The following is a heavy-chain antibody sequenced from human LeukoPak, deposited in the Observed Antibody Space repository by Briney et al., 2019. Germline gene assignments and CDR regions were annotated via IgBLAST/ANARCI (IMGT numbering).Heavy chain of an antibody. CDR3: AREGATTSFDY. V-gene: IGHV3-53*01. Sequence: GGSLRLSCAASGFTFSSNSMNWVRQAPGKGLEWVSVIYSGGSTYYADSVRGRFTISRDSSKNTLYLQMNSLRAEDTAVYYCAREGATTSFDYWGQGTLVTVSS. CDR2: IYSGGST. CDR1: GFTFSSNS. D-gene: IGHD1-26*01. J-gene: IGHJ4*02.